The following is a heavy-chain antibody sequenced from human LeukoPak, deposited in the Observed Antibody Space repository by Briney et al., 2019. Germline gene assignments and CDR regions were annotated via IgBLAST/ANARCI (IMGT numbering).Heavy chain of an antibody. CDR1: GFXFSSNA. V-gene: IGHV3-23*01. CDR2: ISGSGGST. Sequence: GGSLRLSCAVSGFXFSSNAMTWVRQAPGKGLDWVSVISGSGGSTYYADSVKGRFTISRDNSKNTLYLQMNSLRAEDTAVYYCAKNRGGPHDAFDIWGQGTMVTVSS. D-gene: IGHD2-15*01. CDR3: AKNRGGPHDAFDI. J-gene: IGHJ3*02.